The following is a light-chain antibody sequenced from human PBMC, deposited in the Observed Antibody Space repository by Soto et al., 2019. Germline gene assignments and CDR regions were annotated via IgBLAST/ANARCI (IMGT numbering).Light chain of an antibody. CDR3: QQYNDNWT. J-gene: IGKJ1*01. CDR1: QSVSRW. V-gene: IGKV1-5*03. Sequence: DIQMTQSPSTLSASVGDRVTITCRASQSVSRWLAWYQQKPGKTPKLLIYKASTLESGVPSRFSGSGTGTEFTFAISSLQPDDSATYYCQQYNDNWTFGQGTKVDIK. CDR2: KAS.